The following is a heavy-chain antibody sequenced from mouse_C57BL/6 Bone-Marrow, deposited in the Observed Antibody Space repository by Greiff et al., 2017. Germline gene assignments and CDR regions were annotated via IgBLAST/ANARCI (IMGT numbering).Heavy chain of an antibody. CDR1: GYTFTSYW. D-gene: IGHD1-1*01. J-gene: IGHJ3*01. CDR2: IDPSDSYT. Sequence: QVQLQQPGAELVLPGASVKLSCKASGYTFTSYWMHWVKQRPGQGLEWIGEIDPSDSYTNYNQKFKGKSTLTVDKSSRTAYMQLSSLTSEDSSVYYCVSSDYYGSSYWFAYWGQGTLVTVSA. V-gene: IGHV1-69*01. CDR3: VSSDYYGSSYWFAY.